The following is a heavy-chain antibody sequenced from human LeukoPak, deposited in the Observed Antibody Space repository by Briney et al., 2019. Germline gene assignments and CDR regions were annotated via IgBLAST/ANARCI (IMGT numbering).Heavy chain of an antibody. V-gene: IGHV3-74*01. CDR1: GITFSNYW. CDR2: INTDGSST. CDR3: AGWNAFDI. D-gene: IGHD1-1*01. J-gene: IGHJ3*02. Sequence: GGSLRLSCAASGITFSNYWMHWVRQAPGKGLVWVSRINTDGSSTNYADTVKGQFTISRDNAKNTLYLQMNSLRAEDTAVYYCAGWNAFDIWGQGTMVAVSS.